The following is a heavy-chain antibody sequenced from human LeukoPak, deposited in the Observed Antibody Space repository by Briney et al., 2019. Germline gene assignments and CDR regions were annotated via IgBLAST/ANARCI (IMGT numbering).Heavy chain of an antibody. CDR1: GFTFSSYS. D-gene: IGHD4-17*01. CDR3: AKDYGDYYFDY. Sequence: GGTLRLSCAASGFTFSSYSMNWVRQAPGKGLEWVSYISSSSSTIYYADSVRGRFTISRDNSKNTLYLQMHSLRAEDTAVYYCAKDYGDYYFDYWGQGTLVTVSS. CDR2: ISSSSSTI. V-gene: IGHV3-48*01. J-gene: IGHJ4*02.